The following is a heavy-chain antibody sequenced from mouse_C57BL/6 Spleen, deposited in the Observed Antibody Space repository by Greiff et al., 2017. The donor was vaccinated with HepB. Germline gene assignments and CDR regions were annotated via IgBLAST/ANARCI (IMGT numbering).Heavy chain of an antibody. Sequence: EVHLVESGGGLVQPGGSLSLSCAASGFTFTDYYMSWVRQPPGKALEWLGFIRNKANGFTTDYSGSVKGRFTISRDNSQSILYLQMNALRAEDSATYYCARYGSSGSFDYWGQGTTLTVSS. J-gene: IGHJ2*01. CDR1: GFTFTDYY. V-gene: IGHV7-3*01. D-gene: IGHD3-2*02. CDR3: ARYGSSGSFDY. CDR2: IRNKANGFTT.